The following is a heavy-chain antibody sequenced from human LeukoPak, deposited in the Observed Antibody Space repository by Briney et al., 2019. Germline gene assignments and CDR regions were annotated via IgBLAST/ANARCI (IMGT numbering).Heavy chain of an antibody. D-gene: IGHD6-6*01. CDR3: AREDSSSHSAFDI. CDR1: GDSISSGYY. Sequence: SGTPSLTCAVSGDSISSGYYWAWIRQPPGKGRDWIGSIDHSGSTYYNPSLKSRVTIAVDTSKNQFYLKLSSVTAADTDVYYCAREDSSSHSAFDIWGQGTMVTVSS. J-gene: IGHJ3*02. V-gene: IGHV4-38-2*01. CDR2: IDHSGST.